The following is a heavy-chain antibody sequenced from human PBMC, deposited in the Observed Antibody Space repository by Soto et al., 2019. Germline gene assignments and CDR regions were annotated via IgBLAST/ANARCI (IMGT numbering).Heavy chain of an antibody. J-gene: IGHJ5*02. CDR3: ARETYYYGSGYSNWFDP. CDR1: GGSISSYY. V-gene: IGHV4-59*01. Sequence: QVQLQESGPGLVTPSETLSLTCTVSGGSISSYYWSWIRQPPGKGLEWIGYIYYSGSTNYNPSLKSRVTISVDTAKNQFSLKLSSVTAADTAVYYCARETYYYGSGYSNWFDPWGQGTLVTVSS. D-gene: IGHD3-10*01. CDR2: IYYSGST.